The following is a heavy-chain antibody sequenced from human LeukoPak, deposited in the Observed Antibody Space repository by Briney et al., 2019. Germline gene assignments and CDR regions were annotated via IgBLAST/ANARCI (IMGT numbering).Heavy chain of an antibody. CDR1: GFTFSTYG. D-gene: IGHD3-9*01. V-gene: IGHV3-30*02. CDR2: IRYDGSNK. J-gene: IGHJ4*02. Sequence: GGSLRLSRVISGFTFSTYGMHWVRQAPGKGLEWVAFIRYDGSNKYYADSVKGRFTISRDNSKNTLYLQMNSLRAEDTAVYYCAKDRGRYFDYWGQGTLVTVSS. CDR3: AKDRGRYFDY.